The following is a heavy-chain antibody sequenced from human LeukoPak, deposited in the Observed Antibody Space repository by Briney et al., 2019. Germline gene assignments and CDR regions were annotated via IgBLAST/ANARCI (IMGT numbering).Heavy chain of an antibody. J-gene: IGHJ3*02. CDR1: GFNFSSYA. Sequence: GGSLRLSCAASGFNFSSYAMGWVRQAPGKGLEWVTLMWYDGRNKYYADSVKGRFTISRDNSKNTVYLQMNSLRGEDTAVYYCARVGDMEAFDIWGQGTRVTVSS. D-gene: IGHD3-16*01. CDR3: ARVGDMEAFDI. V-gene: IGHV3-33*08. CDR2: MWYDGRNK.